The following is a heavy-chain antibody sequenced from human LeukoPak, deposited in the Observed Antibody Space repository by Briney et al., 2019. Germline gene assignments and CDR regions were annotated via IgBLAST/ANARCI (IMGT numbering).Heavy chain of an antibody. CDR1: GFTFSSYS. CDR2: ISSSSDTI. Sequence: PGGSPRLSCAAFGFTFSSYSLHWVRQAPGKGLEWVSYISSSSDTIFYADSVRGRFTISRDNAKNSLYLQLNSLRAEDTAVYYCARAVGNYYGSTGYCYFDLWGRGTLVTVSS. V-gene: IGHV3-48*01. CDR3: ARAVGNYYGSTGYCYFDL. J-gene: IGHJ2*01. D-gene: IGHD3-22*01.